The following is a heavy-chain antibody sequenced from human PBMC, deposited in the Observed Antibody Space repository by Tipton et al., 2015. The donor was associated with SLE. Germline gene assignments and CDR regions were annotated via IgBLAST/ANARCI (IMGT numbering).Heavy chain of an antibody. J-gene: IGHJ4*02. V-gene: IGHV4-39*01. Sequence: TLSLTCTVSGGSVSSGTYYWSWIRQPPGKGLEWIGSIYYNGSTYYNPSLKSRVTISVDTSKNQFSLKLSSVTAADTAVYYCARAGRWLVRFFDYWGQGTLVTVSS. CDR2: IYYNGST. D-gene: IGHD6-19*01. CDR3: ARAGRWLVRFFDY. CDR1: GGSVSSGTYY.